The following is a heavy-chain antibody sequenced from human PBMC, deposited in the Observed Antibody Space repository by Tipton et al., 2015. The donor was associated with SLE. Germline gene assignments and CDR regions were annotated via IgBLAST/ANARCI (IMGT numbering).Heavy chain of an antibody. CDR3: ARRGGSLKFFDS. CDR2: IYPGDSET. CDR1: GYTYSNYW. Sequence: QLVQSGAEVKKPGESLKISCKASGYTYSNYWIGWVRQMPGKGLEWMGIIYPGDSETRYSPSFRGQVTISVDKSISTAYLQWSSLKASDIATYYCARRGGSLKFFDSWGQGTLVTVSS. D-gene: IGHD3-16*01. J-gene: IGHJ4*02. V-gene: IGHV5-51*03.